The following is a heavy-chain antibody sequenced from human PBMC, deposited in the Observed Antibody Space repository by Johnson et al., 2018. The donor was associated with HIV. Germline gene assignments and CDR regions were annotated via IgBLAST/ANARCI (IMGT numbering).Heavy chain of an antibody. CDR3: ARDVLGDGTYPPDAFDI. CDR2: IYSGGST. J-gene: IGHJ3*02. V-gene: IGHV3-53*01. Sequence: MQLVESGGGLIQPGGSLRLSCAASGFTVSSNYMSWVRQAPGKGLEWVSVIYSGGSTYTTDAVKGRFTISRDNSKNTLYLQVNNLRVEDTAVYYCARDVLGDGTYPPDAFDIWGQGTMVTVSS. CDR1: GFTVSSNY. D-gene: IGHD2-8*02.